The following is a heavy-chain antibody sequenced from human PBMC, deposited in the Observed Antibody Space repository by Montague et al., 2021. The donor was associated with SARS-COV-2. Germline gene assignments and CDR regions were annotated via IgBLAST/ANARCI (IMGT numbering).Heavy chain of an antibody. V-gene: IGHV4-59*13. Sequence: SETLSLTCTVSSGSISSYYWSWIRQPPGKGLEWIGYIYYSGSTNYNPSLESRVTISVDTSKNQFSLKLSSMTAADTAVYYCARGAGYSSSWYLAFEIWGQGTMDTVSS. CDR3: ARGAGYSSSWYLAFEI. CDR1: SGSISSYY. CDR2: IYYSGST. J-gene: IGHJ3*02. D-gene: IGHD6-13*01.